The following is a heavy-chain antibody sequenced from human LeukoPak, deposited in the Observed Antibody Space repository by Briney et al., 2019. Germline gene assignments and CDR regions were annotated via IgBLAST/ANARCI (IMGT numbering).Heavy chain of an antibody. D-gene: IGHD1-26*01. V-gene: IGHV3-21*01. Sequence: GGSLRLSCAASGFTFSSYSMNWVRQAPGKGLEWVSSISSSSSYIYYADSVKGRFTISRDNAKNSLYLQTNSLRVEDTAVYYCARDKIVGATNFDYWGQGTLVTVSS. CDR1: GFTFSSYS. CDR2: ISSSSSYI. CDR3: ARDKIVGATNFDY. J-gene: IGHJ4*02.